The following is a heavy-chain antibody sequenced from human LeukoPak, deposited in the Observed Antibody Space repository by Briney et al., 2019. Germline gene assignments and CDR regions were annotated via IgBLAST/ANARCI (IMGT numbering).Heavy chain of an antibody. CDR2: IYHSGST. V-gene: IGHV4-30-2*01. D-gene: IGHD5-12*01. J-gene: IGHJ5*02. Sequence: SETLSLTCTVSGGSISSGGYYWSWIRQPPGKGLEWIGYIYHSGSTYYNPSLKSRVTISVDRSKNQFSLKLSSVTAADTAVYYCARGTAWLAWFDPWGQGTLVTVSS. CDR3: ARGTAWLAWFDP. CDR1: GGSISSGGYY.